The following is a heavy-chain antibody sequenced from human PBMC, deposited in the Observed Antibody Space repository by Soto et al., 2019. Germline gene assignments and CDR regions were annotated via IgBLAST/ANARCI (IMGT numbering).Heavy chain of an antibody. D-gene: IGHD3-9*01. CDR1: GGSFSGYY. V-gene: IGHV4-34*01. CDR3: ASPGYFVRGWFDP. CDR2: INHSGST. Sequence: PSETLSLTCAVYGGSFSGYYWSRIRQPPGKGLEWIGEINHSGSTNYNPSLKSRVTISGDTSKNQFYLKLSSVTAADTAVYYCASPGYFVRGWFDPWGQGTLVTVSS. J-gene: IGHJ5*02.